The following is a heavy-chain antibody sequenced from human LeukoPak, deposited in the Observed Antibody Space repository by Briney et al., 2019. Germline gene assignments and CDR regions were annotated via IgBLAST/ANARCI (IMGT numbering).Heavy chain of an antibody. J-gene: IGHJ3*02. CDR3: AKDDSSGSSAFDI. Sequence: GGSLRLSCAASGFTFSSYGMSWVRQAPGKGLEWVSSISGSGVSTYYADSVKGRFTISRDNSKNTLYLQMNSLRAEDTAVYYCAKDDSSGSSAFDIWGQGTMVTVSS. V-gene: IGHV3-23*01. CDR1: GFTFSSYG. D-gene: IGHD3-22*01. CDR2: ISGSGVST.